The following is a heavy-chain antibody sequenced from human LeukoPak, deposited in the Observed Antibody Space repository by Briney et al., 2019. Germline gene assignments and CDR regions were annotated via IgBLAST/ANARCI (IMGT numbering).Heavy chain of an antibody. CDR3: SSYGSMNVFDI. CDR1: GGSISTYY. CDR2: ISYSGST. Sequence: SETLSLTCTVSGGSISTYYWGWIRQPPGKGLEWIGYISYSGSTNYNPSLKSRVTISVDTSKNQFSLKVSSVTAADTAVYYCSSYGSMNVFDIWGQGTMVTVSS. D-gene: IGHD3-10*01. V-gene: IGHV4-59*01. J-gene: IGHJ3*02.